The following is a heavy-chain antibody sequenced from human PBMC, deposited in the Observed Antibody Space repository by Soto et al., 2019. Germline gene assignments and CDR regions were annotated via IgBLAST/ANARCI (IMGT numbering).Heavy chain of an antibody. J-gene: IGHJ6*02. Sequence: HGESLKISCKGSGDRFTSYWISWVRQMPGKGLEWMGRIDPSDSYTNYSPSFQGHVTISADKSISTAYLQWSSLKASDTAMYYCARRPYDSSGYSIMDVWGQGTTVTVSS. V-gene: IGHV5-10-1*01. D-gene: IGHD3-22*01. CDR2: IDPSDSYT. CDR3: ARRPYDSSGYSIMDV. CDR1: GDRFTSYW.